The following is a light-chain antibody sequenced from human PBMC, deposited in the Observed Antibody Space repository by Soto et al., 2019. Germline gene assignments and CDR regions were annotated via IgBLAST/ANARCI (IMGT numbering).Light chain of an antibody. V-gene: IGLV8-61*01. CDR2: STS. J-gene: IGLJ1*01. Sequence: QAVVTQESSFSVSPGGTVTLTCGLISGSVSTAHNPNWYQQTPGQAPRTLIYSTSTRSSGVPDRFSGSILGNKADLTITGAQADDESDYCCALFMGNGISVFGPGTKLTVL. CDR1: SGSVSTAHN. CDR3: ALFMGNGISV.